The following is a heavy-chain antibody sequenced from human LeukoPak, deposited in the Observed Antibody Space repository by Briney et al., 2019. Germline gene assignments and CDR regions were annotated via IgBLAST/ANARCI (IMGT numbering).Heavy chain of an antibody. D-gene: IGHD3-10*01. CDR3: ARGRSYYYGSGSYWFDY. CDR1: GGSFSGYY. CDR2: INHSGST. J-gene: IGHJ4*02. Sequence: TSETLSLTCAVYGGSFSGYYWSWIRQPPGKGLEWIGEINHSGSTNYNPSLKSRVTISVDTSKNQFSLKLSSVTAADTAVYYCARGRSYYYGSGSYWFDYWGQGTLVTVSS. V-gene: IGHV4-34*01.